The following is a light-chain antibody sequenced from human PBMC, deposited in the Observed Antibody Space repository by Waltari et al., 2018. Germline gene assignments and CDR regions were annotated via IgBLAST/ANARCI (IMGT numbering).Light chain of an antibody. CDR1: QILLHSNGYNY. CDR2: LGS. Sequence: DIVMTQSPLSLPVTPGEPASIPCRSSQILLHSNGYNYLDWYLQKPGQSPQLLIYLGSNRASGVPDRFSGSGSGTDFTLKISRVEAEDVGVYYCMQALQTPLTFGGGTKVEIK. J-gene: IGKJ4*01. CDR3: MQALQTPLT. V-gene: IGKV2-28*01.